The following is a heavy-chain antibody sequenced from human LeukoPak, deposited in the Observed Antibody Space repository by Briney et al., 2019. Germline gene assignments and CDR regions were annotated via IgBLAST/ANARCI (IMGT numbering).Heavy chain of an antibody. D-gene: IGHD2-21*02. CDR1: GFTFSSYA. Sequence: PGGSLRLSCAASGFTFSSYAMSWVRQAPGKGLECVSVISGSGRTTDYADSVKGRFTISRDNSKDTLYLQLNSLRAEDTALYYCAKWAARGDGLPRSHFDYWGQGILVTVSS. CDR3: AKWAARGDGLPRSHFDY. J-gene: IGHJ4*02. V-gene: IGHV3-23*01. CDR2: ISGSGRTT.